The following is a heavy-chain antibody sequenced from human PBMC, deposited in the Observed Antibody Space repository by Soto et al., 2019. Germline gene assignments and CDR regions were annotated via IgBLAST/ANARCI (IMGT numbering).Heavy chain of an antibody. J-gene: IGHJ5*02. CDR1: GGSISSYY. CDR3: ARDQSSSWGDNWFDP. CDR2: IYYSGST. Sequence: SETLSLTCTVSGGSISSYYWSWIRQPPGKGLEWIGYIYYSGSTNYNPSLKSRVTISVDTSKNQFSLKLSSVTAADTAVYYCARDQSSSWGDNWFDPWGQGTLVTVSS. V-gene: IGHV4-59*01. D-gene: IGHD6-13*01.